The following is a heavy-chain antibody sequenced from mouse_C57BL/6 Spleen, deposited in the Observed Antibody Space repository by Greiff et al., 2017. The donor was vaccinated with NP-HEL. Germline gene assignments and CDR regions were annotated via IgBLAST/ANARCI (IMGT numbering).Heavy chain of an antibody. V-gene: IGHV1-81*01. D-gene: IGHD2-4*01. CDR2: IYPRSGNT. J-gene: IGHJ4*01. CDR3: ARRDDYYYYAMDY. CDR1: GYTFTSYG. Sequence: VQLQESGAELARPGASVKLSCKASGYTFTSYGISWVKQSTGQGLEWIGEIYPRSGNTYYNEKFKGKATLTADKYSSTAYMELRSLTSEDSAVYFWARRDDYYYYAMDYWGQGTSVTVSS.